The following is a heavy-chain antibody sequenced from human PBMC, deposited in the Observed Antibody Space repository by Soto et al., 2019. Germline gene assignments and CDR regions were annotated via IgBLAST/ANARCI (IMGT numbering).Heavy chain of an antibody. CDR2: INWNSGTL. J-gene: IGHJ3*01. V-gene: IGHV3-9*01. CDR3: VKDGDYGDSEGGLGAAYEV. CDR1: GLNFAKYA. D-gene: IGHD4-17*01. Sequence: EVQLVESVRGLVQPGGSLRLSCTASGLNFAKYAMNWVRQAPGRGLEWLAGINWNSGTLDYAGSVKGRFTIYRANARKSLYLQMHRLSADDTAVYYCVKDGDYGDSEGGLGAAYEVWGRGTMVTVSS.